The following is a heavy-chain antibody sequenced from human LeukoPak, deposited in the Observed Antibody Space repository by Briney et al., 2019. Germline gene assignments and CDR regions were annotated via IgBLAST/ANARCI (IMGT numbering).Heavy chain of an antibody. V-gene: IGHV6-1*01. CDR2: TYYRSKWYS. J-gene: IGHJ4*02. CDR1: GDSVSSNSAA. D-gene: IGHD1-1*01. Sequence: SQTLSLTCAISGDSVSSNSAAWNWIRQSPSRGLEWLVRTYYRSKWYSDYAPSVISRITISPDTSKNEFSLQLISVTPEDTAVYYCARDWTTTGTFGYWGQGTLVTVSS. CDR3: ARDWTTTGTFGY.